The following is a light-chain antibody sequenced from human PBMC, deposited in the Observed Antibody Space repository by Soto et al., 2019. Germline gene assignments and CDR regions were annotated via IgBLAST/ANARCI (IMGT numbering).Light chain of an antibody. CDR2: DVS. Sequence: QSALTQPASVSGSPGQSITISCTGSSSGIGGNNYVSWYQQHPGKAPKVMIYDVSNRPSGVSNRFSGSKSGHTASLTISGLQAEDEADYYCSSYTTRNTRIFGGGTQLTVL. CDR3: SSYTTRNTRI. V-gene: IGLV2-14*03. J-gene: IGLJ2*01. CDR1: SSGIGGNNY.